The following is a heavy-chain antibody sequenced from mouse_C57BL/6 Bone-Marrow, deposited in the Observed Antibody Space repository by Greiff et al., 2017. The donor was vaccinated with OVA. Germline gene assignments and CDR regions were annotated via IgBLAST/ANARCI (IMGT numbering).Heavy chain of an antibody. V-gene: IGHV14-2*01. CDR2: IDPEGGET. CDR1: GFTINDYY. CDR3: ARSQDY. Sequence: EVKLVESGAELVKPGASVKLSCTASGFTINDYYMHWVKQRTEQGLEWIGRIDPEGGETKYAPKFQGKATITADTSSNTAYLQPSSLTAEDTAVYYCARSQDYWGQGTTLTVSS. J-gene: IGHJ2*01.